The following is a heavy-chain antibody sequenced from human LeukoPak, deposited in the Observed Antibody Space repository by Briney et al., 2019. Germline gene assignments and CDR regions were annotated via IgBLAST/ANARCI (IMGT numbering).Heavy chain of an antibody. CDR3: ARAASRIGGRFDP. Sequence: SETLSLTCTVSGGSTSSGGYYWSWIRQHPGKGLEWIGYIYNSGSTYYNPSLKSRVTISVDTSKNQFSLKLTSVTVADTAVYYCARAASRIGGRFDPWGQGTLVTVSS. D-gene: IGHD2-15*01. CDR2: IYNSGST. CDR1: GGSTSSGGYY. V-gene: IGHV4-31*03. J-gene: IGHJ5*02.